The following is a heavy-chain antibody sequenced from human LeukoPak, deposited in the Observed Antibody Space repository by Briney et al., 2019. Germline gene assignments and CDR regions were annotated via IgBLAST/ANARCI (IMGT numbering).Heavy chain of an antibody. CDR1: GFTLSSYA. Sequence: PGRSLRLSCAASGFTLSSYAMHWVRQPPGKGLEWVTMMSYDGSTQYYTDSVKGRFTISRDNSKNTLYLQMNSLRTEDTALYYCARDHSLEYGNWFDPWGQGTLVTVSS. D-gene: IGHD3-3*01. V-gene: IGHV3-30*04. CDR2: MSYDGSTQ. CDR3: ARDHSLEYGNWFDP. J-gene: IGHJ5*02.